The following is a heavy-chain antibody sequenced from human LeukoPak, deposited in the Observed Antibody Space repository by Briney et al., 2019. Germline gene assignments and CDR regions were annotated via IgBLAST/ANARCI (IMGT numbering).Heavy chain of an antibody. Sequence: ASVKVSCKASGYTFTGYYMHWVRQAPGQGLEWMGWINPNSGGTNYAQKFQGRVTMTRDTSISTAYMELSRLRSDDTAVYYCARDRAVFDYYDSSGYPDAFDIWGQGTMVTVSS. CDR1: GYTFTGYY. J-gene: IGHJ3*02. D-gene: IGHD3-22*01. CDR3: ARDRAVFDYYDSSGYPDAFDI. CDR2: INPNSGGT. V-gene: IGHV1-2*02.